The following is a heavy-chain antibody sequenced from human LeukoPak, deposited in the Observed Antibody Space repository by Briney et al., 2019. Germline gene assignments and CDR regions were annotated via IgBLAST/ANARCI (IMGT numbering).Heavy chain of an antibody. CDR1: GGSISSGGYY. V-gene: IGHV4-31*03. CDR3: ASGYYDSSGYPDAFDI. Sequence: SQTLSLTCTVSGGSISSGGYYWSWIRQHPGKGLEWIGYIYYSGSANYNPSLKSRVTISVDTSKNQFSLKLSSVTAADTAVYYCASGYYDSSGYPDAFDIWGQGTMVTVSS. D-gene: IGHD3-22*01. CDR2: IYYSGSA. J-gene: IGHJ3*02.